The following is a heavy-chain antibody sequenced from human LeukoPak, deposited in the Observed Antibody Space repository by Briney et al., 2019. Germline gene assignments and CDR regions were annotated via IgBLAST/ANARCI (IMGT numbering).Heavy chain of an antibody. CDR2: TYSGGST. V-gene: IGHV3-53*04. CDR1: GFTVSSNY. CDR3: ARGGRPPKRAFDY. J-gene: IGHJ4*02. D-gene: IGHD1-1*01. Sequence: GGSLRLSCAASGFTVSSNYMSWVRQAPGKGLEWVSVTYSGGSTYYADSVKGRFTISRHNSKNTLYLQMNSLRAEDTAVYYCARGGRPPKRAFDYWGQGTLVTVSS.